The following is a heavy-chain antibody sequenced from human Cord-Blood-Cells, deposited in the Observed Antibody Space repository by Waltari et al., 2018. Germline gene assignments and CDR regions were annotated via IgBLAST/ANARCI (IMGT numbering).Heavy chain of an antibody. CDR3: ARLVRFLEWFTPTYYYYYMDV. J-gene: IGHJ6*03. CDR2: MNPNSGNT. Sequence: QVQLVQSGAEVKKPGASVKVSCKASGYTFTSYDINWVRQATGQGLEWMGWMNPNSGNTGYAQKFQGRVTMTRNTSISTAYMDLSSLRSEDTAVYYCARLVRFLEWFTPTYYYYYMDVWGKGTTVTVSS. V-gene: IGHV1-8*01. CDR1: GYTFTSYD. D-gene: IGHD3-3*01.